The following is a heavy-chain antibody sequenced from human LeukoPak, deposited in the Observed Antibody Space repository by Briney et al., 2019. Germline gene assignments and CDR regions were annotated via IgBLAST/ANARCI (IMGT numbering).Heavy chain of an antibody. CDR3: ARDYRPYYDILTGYGADPAFDI. Sequence: PGGSLRLSCAASGFTFSSYSMNWVRQAPGEGLEWVSSISSSSSYIYYADSVKGRFTISRDNAKNSLYLQMNSLRAEDTAVYYCARDYRPYYDILTGYGADPAFDIWGQGTMVTVSS. J-gene: IGHJ3*02. V-gene: IGHV3-21*01. CDR1: GFTFSSYS. CDR2: ISSSSSYI. D-gene: IGHD3-9*01.